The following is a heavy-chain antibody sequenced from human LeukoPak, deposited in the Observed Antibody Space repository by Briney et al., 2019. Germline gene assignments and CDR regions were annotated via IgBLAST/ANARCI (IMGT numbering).Heavy chain of an antibody. CDR2: VSGGSSTI. J-gene: IGHJ4*02. CDR3: ARESGYSGLIDY. D-gene: IGHD5-12*01. Sequence: GGSLRLSCAASGFTFINYSMNWVRQAPGKGLEWVSYVSGGSSTIHYADSVKGRFTISRDNAKNSLYLQMNSLRAEDTAVYYCARESGYSGLIDYWGQGTLVTVSS. V-gene: IGHV3-48*04. CDR1: GFTFINYS.